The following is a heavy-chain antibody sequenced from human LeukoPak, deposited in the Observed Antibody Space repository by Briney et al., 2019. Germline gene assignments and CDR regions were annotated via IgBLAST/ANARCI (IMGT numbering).Heavy chain of an antibody. CDR1: GYSFTSYW. CDR2: ICPGDSDT. Sequence: GESLKISCKDSGYSFTSYWIGWVRQVPGEGLEWMGVICPGDSDTRYSPSFQGQVTISADKSISTAYLQWSSLKASDTAMYYCARYSSGSYHRAVEYWGQGTLLTVSS. CDR3: ARYSSGSYHRAVEY. V-gene: IGHV5-51*01. D-gene: IGHD3-10*01. J-gene: IGHJ4*02.